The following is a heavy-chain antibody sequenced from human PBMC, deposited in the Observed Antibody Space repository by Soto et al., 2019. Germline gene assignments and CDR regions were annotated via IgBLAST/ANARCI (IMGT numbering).Heavy chain of an antibody. V-gene: IGHV3-30*18. J-gene: IGHJ6*02. D-gene: IGHD3-10*01. CDR1: GFTFSSYG. CDR2: ISYDGSNK. CDR3: AKDSEWFGEGYYYGMDV. Sequence: GGSLRLSCAVSGFTFSSYGMHWVRQAPGKGLEWVAVISYDGSNKYYADSVKGRFTISRDNSKNTLYLQMNSLRAEDTAVYYCAKDSEWFGEGYYYGMDVWGQGTTVTVSS.